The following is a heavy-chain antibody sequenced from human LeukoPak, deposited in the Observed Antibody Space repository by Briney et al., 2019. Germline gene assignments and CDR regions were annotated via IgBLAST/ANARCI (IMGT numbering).Heavy chain of an antibody. V-gene: IGHV3-30*04. D-gene: IGHD1-26*01. CDR1: GFTFSSYV. Sequence: GRSLRLSCAASGFTFSSYVMHWVRQAPGKGLERVAIISYDGSNEYYADSVKGRFTISRDNSKNTLYLQMNSLRAEDTAVYYCARVWYSGSYPVDYWGQGTLVTVSS. CDR2: ISYDGSNE. CDR3: ARVWYSGSYPVDY. J-gene: IGHJ4*02.